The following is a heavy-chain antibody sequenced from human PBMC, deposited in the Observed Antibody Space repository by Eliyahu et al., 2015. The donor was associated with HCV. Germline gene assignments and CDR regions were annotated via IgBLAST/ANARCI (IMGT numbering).Heavy chain of an antibody. Sequence: EVQLLESGGGLVQPGGSLRLSCAASGFTFGSYAMTWVRQAPGKGLXWVSAISGSGGSTYYADSVKGRFTISRDNSKNTLYLQMNSLRAEDTAVYYCAKVRGKRITMIVVVIPKYFDYWGQGTLVTVSS. CDR3: AKVRGKRITMIVVVIPKYFDY. D-gene: IGHD3-22*01. CDR2: ISGSGGST. CDR1: GFTFGSYA. V-gene: IGHV3-23*01. J-gene: IGHJ4*02.